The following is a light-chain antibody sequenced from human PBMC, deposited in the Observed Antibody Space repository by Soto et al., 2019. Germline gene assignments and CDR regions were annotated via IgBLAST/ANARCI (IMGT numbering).Light chain of an antibody. CDR2: ATS. Sequence: DIQMTQSPSSLSASVGDRVNITCRACQVIPNFLAWFQQKHVQAPKSLIYATSSLQSGVPSRFSGSGAGTDFNLTISSLQPEDGATDYCHKCDSFPFTFGPGTTVDIK. CDR3: HKCDSFPFT. J-gene: IGKJ3*01. CDR1: QVIPNF. V-gene: IGKV1-16*01.